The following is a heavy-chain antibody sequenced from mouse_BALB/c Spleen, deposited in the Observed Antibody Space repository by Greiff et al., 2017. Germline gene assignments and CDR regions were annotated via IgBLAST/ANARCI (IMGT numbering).Heavy chain of an antibody. V-gene: IGHV5-6*01. CDR2: ISSGGSYT. CDR3: VRDDGYLYALDY. D-gene: IGHD2-3*01. J-gene: IGHJ4*01. Sequence: EVKLMESGGDLVKPGGSLKLSCAASGFTFSSYGMSWVRQTPAKRLEWVATISSGGSYTYYPDSVKGRFTISRDNAKNTLYLQMSSLKSEDTAMYYCVRDDGYLYALDYWGQGTSVTVSS. CDR1: GFTFSSYG.